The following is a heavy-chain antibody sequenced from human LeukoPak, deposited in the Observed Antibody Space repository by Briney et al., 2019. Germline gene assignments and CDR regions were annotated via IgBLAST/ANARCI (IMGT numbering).Heavy chain of an antibody. Sequence: SEALSLSCTVGGGCIRSRSGYWCWNRRPPGNGLVWLGSVYYSGHTYYNPPLKRRVTTSVDTSKTQFSLKLSPVPAADTALHYCPRADSRRYSYGYFDYWGQGTLVTVPS. CDR3: PRADSRRYSYGYFDY. CDR1: GGCIRSRSGY. V-gene: IGHV4-39*07. CDR2: VYYSGHT. D-gene: IGHD5-18*01. J-gene: IGHJ4*02.